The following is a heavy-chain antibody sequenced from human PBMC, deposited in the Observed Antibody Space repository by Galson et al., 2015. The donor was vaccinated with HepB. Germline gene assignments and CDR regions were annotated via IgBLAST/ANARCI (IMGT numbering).Heavy chain of an antibody. V-gene: IGHV3-23*01. CDR1: GFTFSSYA. D-gene: IGHD6-19*01. Sequence: SLRLSCAASGFTFSSYAMSWVRQAPGKGLEWVSAISGSGGSTYYADSVKGRFTISRDNSKNTLYLQMNSLRAEDTAVYYCAKGLRSSGWYEGGFDYWGQGTLVTVSS. CDR2: ISGSGGST. CDR3: AKGLRSSGWYEGGFDY. J-gene: IGHJ4*02.